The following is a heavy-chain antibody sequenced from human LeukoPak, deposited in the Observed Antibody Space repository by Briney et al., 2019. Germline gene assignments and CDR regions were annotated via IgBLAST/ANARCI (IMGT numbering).Heavy chain of an antibody. CDR1: GGTFSSYA. D-gene: IGHD3-3*01. V-gene: IGHV1-69*04. CDR2: IIPIFGIA. CDR3: AREGARTFGVVEEGFDY. J-gene: IGHJ4*02. Sequence: GASVKVSCKASGGTFSSYAISWVRQAPGQGLEWMGRIIPIFGIANYAQKFQGRVTITADKSTSTAYMELSSLRSEDTAVYYCAREGARTFGVVEEGFDYWGQGTLVTVSS.